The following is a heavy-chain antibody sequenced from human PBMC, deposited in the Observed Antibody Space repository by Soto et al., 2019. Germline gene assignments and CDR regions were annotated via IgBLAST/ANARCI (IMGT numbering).Heavy chain of an antibody. Sequence: SETLSLTCTVSGGSISSYYWSLIRQPPGKGLEWIGYIYYSGSTNYNPSLKSRVTISVDTSKNQFSLKLSSVTAADTAVYYCAGVSAAANYYYYGMDVWGEGTTVTVS. CDR3: AGVSAAANYYYYGMDV. CDR1: GGSISSYY. J-gene: IGHJ6*02. D-gene: IGHD6-13*01. V-gene: IGHV4-59*01. CDR2: IYYSGST.